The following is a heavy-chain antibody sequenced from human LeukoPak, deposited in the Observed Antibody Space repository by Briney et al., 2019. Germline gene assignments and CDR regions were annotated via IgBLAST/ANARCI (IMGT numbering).Heavy chain of an antibody. CDR2: ITRNSDRK. Sequence: PGGSLRLSCAAAGFIFEDYAMHWVRQAPGKGLEWVSRITRNSDRKDYVTSVRGRFTISRDNAKNSLYLQMNSLRVEDTALYYCAKDRVYGYYGLDVWGQGTTVAVSS. CDR3: AKDRVYGYYGLDV. CDR1: GFIFEDYA. J-gene: IGHJ6*02. D-gene: IGHD3-10*01. V-gene: IGHV3-9*01.